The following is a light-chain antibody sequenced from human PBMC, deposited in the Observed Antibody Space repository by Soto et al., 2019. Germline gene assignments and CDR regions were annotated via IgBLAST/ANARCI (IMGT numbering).Light chain of an antibody. CDR3: SSYAGNNIFV. V-gene: IGLV2-23*02. CDR1: SSDVGTYTL. J-gene: IGLJ1*01. CDR2: EVN. Sequence: QSVLTQPASVSGSPGQSITISCTGTSSDVGTYTLVSWYQQHPGKAPKLVIYEVNKRPAGVSKRFSGSKSGDTASLTISGLQAEDEADYYCSSYAGNNIFVFGTGTKVTVL.